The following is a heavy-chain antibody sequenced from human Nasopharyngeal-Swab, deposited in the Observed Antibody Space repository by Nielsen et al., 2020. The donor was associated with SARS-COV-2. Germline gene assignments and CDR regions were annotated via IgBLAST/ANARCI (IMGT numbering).Heavy chain of an antibody. J-gene: IGHJ4*02. CDR2: ISYDGSNK. V-gene: IGHV3-30-3*01. D-gene: IGHD5-18*01. CDR1: GFTFSSYA. Sequence: GGSLRLSCAASGFTFSSYAMHWVRQAPGKGLEWVAVISYDGSNKYYADSVKGRFTISGDNSKNTLYLQMNSLRAEDTAVYYCARPRGYSYGTYFDYWGQGTLVTVSS. CDR3: ARPRGYSYGTYFDY.